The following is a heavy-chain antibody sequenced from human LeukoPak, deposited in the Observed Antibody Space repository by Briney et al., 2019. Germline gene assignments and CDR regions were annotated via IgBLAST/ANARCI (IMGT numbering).Heavy chain of an antibody. J-gene: IGHJ3*01. CDR3: SAGDVFDV. V-gene: IGHV3-7*01. CDR2: IKQDGSVK. D-gene: IGHD1-26*01. CDR1: GFIFSTYW. Sequence: PGGSLRLSCAASGFIFSTYWMTWVRQAPGKGLEWVANIKQDGSVKQYVDSVKGRFTISRDNVKNSLYLQMNSLRAEDSAVYYCSAGDVFDVWGQGTMVPVSS.